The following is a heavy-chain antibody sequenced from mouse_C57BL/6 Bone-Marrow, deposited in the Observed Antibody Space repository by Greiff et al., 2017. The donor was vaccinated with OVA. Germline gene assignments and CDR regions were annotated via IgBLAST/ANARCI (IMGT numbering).Heavy chain of an antibody. CDR2: INSDGGST. Sequence: EVKVIESGGGLVQPGESLKLSCESNEYEFPSHDMSWVRKTPEKRLELVAAINSDGGSTYYPDTMERRFIISRDNTKKTLYLQMSSLRSEDTALYYCARHGSTVVATDWDFDVWGTGTTVTVSS. D-gene: IGHD1-1*01. CDR3: ARHGSTVVATDWDFDV. J-gene: IGHJ1*03. CDR1: EYEFPSHD. V-gene: IGHV5-2*01.